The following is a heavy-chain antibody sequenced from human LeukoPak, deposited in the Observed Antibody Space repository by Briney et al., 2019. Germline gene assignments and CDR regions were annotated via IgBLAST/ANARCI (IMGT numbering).Heavy chain of an antibody. J-gene: IGHJ4*02. CDR1: GFTFSSYA. Sequence: PGGSLRLSCASSGFTFSSYAMSWVRQAPGKGLEWVSVISGSGGSTYYADSVKGRFTISRDNSKNTLYLQMNSLRAEDTAVYYCAKFDSGAYYHFDYWGQGTLVTVSS. CDR2: ISGSGGST. V-gene: IGHV3-23*01. CDR3: AKFDSGAYYHFDY. D-gene: IGHD3-22*01.